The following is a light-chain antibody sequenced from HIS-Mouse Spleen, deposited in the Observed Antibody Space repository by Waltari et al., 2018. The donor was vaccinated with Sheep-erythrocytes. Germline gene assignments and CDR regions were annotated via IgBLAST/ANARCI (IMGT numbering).Light chain of an antibody. Sequence: DVVMTQSPLSLPVTLGQPASISCRSSQSLVYSDGNTYLNWFQQRQGQSPRRLIYKVSNRDSGVPDRFSGSGSGTDFTLKISRVEAEDVGVYYCMQGTHWLYTFGQGTKL. CDR2: KVS. CDR1: QSLVYSDGNTY. J-gene: IGKJ2*01. CDR3: MQGTHWLYT. V-gene: IGKV2-30*01.